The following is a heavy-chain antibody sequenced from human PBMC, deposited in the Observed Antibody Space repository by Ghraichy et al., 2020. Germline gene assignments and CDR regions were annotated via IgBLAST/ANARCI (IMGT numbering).Heavy chain of an antibody. V-gene: IGHV1-2*02. Sequence: ASVKVSCKASGYTFTGYYMHWVRQAPGQGLEWMGWINPNSGGTNYAQKFQGRVTMTRDTSISTAYMELSRLRSDDTAVYYCARDPGPRHLHDYWGQGTLVTVSS. CDR3: ARDPGPRHLHDY. CDR1: GYTFTGYY. CDR2: INPNSGGT. J-gene: IGHJ4*02. D-gene: IGHD6-6*01.